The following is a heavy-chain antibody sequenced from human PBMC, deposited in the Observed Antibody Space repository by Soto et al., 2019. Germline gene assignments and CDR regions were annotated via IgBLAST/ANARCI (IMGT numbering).Heavy chain of an antibody. Sequence: EVQLVESGGGLVQPGGSQRLSCAASGFTFSDHYMDWVRQAPGKGLEWVGRIRNKANSDTTDYAASVKGRITILRDDAILSVSLQISLVKTEDTAIHDCTMSSGKVVYFDYRGHGTLSTVSS. D-gene: IGHD1-26*01. CDR2: IRNKANSDTT. CDR3: TMSSGKVVYFDY. CDR1: GFTFSDHY. V-gene: IGHV3-72*01. J-gene: IGHJ4*01.